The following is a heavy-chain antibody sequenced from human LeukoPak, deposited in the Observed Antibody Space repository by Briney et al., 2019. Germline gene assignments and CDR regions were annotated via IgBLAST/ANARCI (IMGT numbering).Heavy chain of an antibody. J-gene: IGHJ4*02. D-gene: IGHD6-19*01. CDR1: GFTFSSYG. V-gene: IGHV3-30*18. CDR2: ISYDGSNK. Sequence: GRSLRLSCAASGFTFSSYGMYWVRQAPGKGLEWVAVISYDGSNKYYADSVKGRFTISRDNSKNTLYLQMNSLRAEDTAVYYCAKDPSEAVAGLWGQGTLVTVSS. CDR3: AKDPSEAVAGL.